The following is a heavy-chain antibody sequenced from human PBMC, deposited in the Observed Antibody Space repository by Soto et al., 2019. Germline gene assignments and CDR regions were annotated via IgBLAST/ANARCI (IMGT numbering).Heavy chain of an antibody. J-gene: IGHJ4*02. CDR3: ARDSRGTFDY. V-gene: IGHV3-7*05. CDR2: MNGDGSEK. CDR1: GFLFGNDW. D-gene: IGHD1-1*01. Sequence: GGSLSLSCAASGFLFGNDWMSWVRQAPGKGLEWVANMNGDGSEKYYVDSVKGRFTISRDNGKNSLYLQMNSLRAEDTAVFYCARDSRGTFDYWGQGTPVTVSS.